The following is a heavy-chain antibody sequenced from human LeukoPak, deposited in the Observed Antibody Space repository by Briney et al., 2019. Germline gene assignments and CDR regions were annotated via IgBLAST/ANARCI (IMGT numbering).Heavy chain of an antibody. Sequence: ASVKVSCKASGYSFTSYDINWVRQVPGQGLEWMGWISPNSGNTGSAQRFQARVTMTRNTSGNTVYMELTNLRSDDTAIYYCARGPVAGDFWGQGTLVTVSS. D-gene: IGHD6-19*01. V-gene: IGHV1-8*01. CDR2: ISPNSGNT. CDR3: ARGPVAGDF. CDR1: GYSFTSYD. J-gene: IGHJ4*02.